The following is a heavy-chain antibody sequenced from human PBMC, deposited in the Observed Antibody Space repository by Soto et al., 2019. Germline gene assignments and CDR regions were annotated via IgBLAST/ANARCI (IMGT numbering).Heavy chain of an antibody. CDR3: AKRKQDYAVA. D-gene: IGHD3-16*01. CDR1: GYTFTSYD. V-gene: IGHV1-8*01. J-gene: IGHJ5*02. Sequence: QVQLVQSGAEVKKPGASVKVSCKASGYTFTSYDINWVRLATGQGLEWMGWMNPNSGNTAYAQKFQGRATMTRNTSISTACRVLSSLRSEDTAVYYCAKRKQDYAVAWGQGTLVTVSS. CDR2: MNPNSGNT.